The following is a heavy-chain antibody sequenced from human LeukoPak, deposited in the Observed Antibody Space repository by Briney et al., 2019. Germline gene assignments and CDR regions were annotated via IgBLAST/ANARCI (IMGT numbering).Heavy chain of an antibody. CDR3: ARGYSWQDLYYYYGMDV. D-gene: IGHD5-18*01. V-gene: IGHV1-3*01. CDR2: INAGNGNT. Sequence: ASVKVSCKASGYTFTSYAMHWVRQAPGQRLEWMGWINAGNGNTKYSQKFQGRVTITRDTSASTAYMELRSLRSDDTAVYYCARGYSWQDLYYYYGMDVWGQGTTVTVSS. J-gene: IGHJ6*02. CDR1: GYTFTSYA.